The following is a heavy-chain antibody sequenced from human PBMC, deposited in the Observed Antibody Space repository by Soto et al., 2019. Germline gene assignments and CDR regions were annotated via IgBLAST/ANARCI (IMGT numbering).Heavy chain of an antibody. CDR1: GFTFSSYG. D-gene: IGHD5-18*01. Sequence: LRLSCAASGFTFSSYGMHWVRQAPGKGLEWVAVIWYDGSNKYYADSVKGRFTISRDNSKNTLYLQMNSLRAEDTAVYYCARDQGRGYSYGFDYGGQGTLVTVSS. V-gene: IGHV3-33*01. J-gene: IGHJ4*02. CDR3: ARDQGRGYSYGFDY. CDR2: IWYDGSNK.